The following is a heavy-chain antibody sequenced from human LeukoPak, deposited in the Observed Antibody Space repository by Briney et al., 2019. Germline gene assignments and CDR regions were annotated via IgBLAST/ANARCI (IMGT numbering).Heavy chain of an antibody. V-gene: IGHV4-61*02. CDR2: IYTSGST. CDR3: ARVASRKTGTRTAFDI. J-gene: IGHJ3*02. Sequence: SETLSLTCTVPGGSISSGSYYWSWIRQPAGKGLEWIGRIYTSGSTNYNPSLKSRVTISVDTSKNQFSLKLSSVTAADTAVYYYARVASRKTGTRTAFDIWGQGTMVTVSS. D-gene: IGHD1-7*01. CDR1: GGSISSGSYY.